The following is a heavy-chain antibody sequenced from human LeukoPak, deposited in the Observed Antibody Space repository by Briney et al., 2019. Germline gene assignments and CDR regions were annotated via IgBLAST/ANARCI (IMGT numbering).Heavy chain of an antibody. CDR2: MNPNSGNT. CDR3: ARADDRSRYHPNVFDI. V-gene: IGHV1-8*01. Sequence: ASVKVSCKASGYTFTSYDINWVRQATGQGLEWMGWMNPNSGNTGYAQKLQGRVTMTRNTSISTAYLELSSLSSEDTAVYYCARADDRSRYHPNVFDIWGQGTMVTVSS. D-gene: IGHD3-22*01. J-gene: IGHJ3*02. CDR1: GYTFTSYD.